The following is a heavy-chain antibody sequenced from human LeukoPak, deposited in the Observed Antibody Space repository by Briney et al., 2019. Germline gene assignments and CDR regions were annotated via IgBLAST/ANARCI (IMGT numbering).Heavy chain of an antibody. J-gene: IGHJ4*02. Sequence: GGSLRLSCAASGFTFSSYSMNWVRQAPGKGLEWVSSISTSSSYIYYAHSVKGRFTISRDNAKNSLYLQMNSLRAEDTAVYYCARGRIVGATIDYWGQGTLVTVSS. CDR3: ARGRIVGATIDY. V-gene: IGHV3-21*01. CDR1: GFTFSSYS. CDR2: ISTSSSYI. D-gene: IGHD1-26*01.